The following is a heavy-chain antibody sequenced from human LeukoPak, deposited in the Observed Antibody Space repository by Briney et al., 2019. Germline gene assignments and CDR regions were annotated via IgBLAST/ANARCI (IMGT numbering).Heavy chain of an antibody. Sequence: ASVKVSCKASGYAFTSYDINWVRQATGQGLEWMGWMNPNSGNTGYAQKFQGRVTITRNTSISTAYMELSSLRSEDTAVYYCAREEQVQYSSSSDVGENAFDIWGQGTMVTVSS. CDR2: MNPNSGNT. CDR1: GYAFTSYD. CDR3: AREEQVQYSSSSDVGENAFDI. D-gene: IGHD6-6*01. J-gene: IGHJ3*02. V-gene: IGHV1-8*01.